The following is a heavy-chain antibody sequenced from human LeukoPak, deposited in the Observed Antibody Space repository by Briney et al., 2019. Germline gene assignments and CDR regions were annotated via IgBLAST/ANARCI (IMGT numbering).Heavy chain of an antibody. D-gene: IGHD6-13*01. V-gene: IGHV3-23*01. CDR2: ISGSGGST. J-gene: IGHJ5*02. CDR3: ARSYSSSWYTGFDP. CDR1: GFTFSSYA. Sequence: PGGSLRLSCAASGFTFSSYAMSWVRQAPGKGLEWVSAISGSGGSTYYADSVKGRFTISRDNSKNTLYLQMNSLRAEDTAVYYCARSYSSSWYTGFDPWGQGTLVTVSS.